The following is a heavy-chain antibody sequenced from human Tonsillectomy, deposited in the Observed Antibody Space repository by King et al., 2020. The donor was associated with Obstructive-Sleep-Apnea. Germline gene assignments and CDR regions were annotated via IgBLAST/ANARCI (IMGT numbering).Heavy chain of an antibody. Sequence: VQLVESGGGLEQPGGSLRLSCAASGFMFSSYAMSWVRQAPGKGLEWVSGSSGSGGSTYYADSVKGRFTISRDNSKEQLYLQMSSLRAEDTAVYYCASGSIVVVAAIPLYWGQGTLVTVSS. CDR2: SSGSGGST. CDR3: ASGSIVVVAAIPLY. D-gene: IGHD2-21*02. J-gene: IGHJ4*02. CDR1: GFMFSSYA. V-gene: IGHV3-23*04.